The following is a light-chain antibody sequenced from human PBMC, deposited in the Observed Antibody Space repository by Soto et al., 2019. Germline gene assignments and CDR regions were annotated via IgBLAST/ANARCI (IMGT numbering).Light chain of an antibody. V-gene: IGKV3-20*01. Sequence: EIVLPQSPGTLSLSPGVRATLSCRASQSVSSSYLAWYQQKPGQAPRLLIYGASSRATRIPDRFSGSGSGTDFTLTISRLEPEDFAVYYCQQYGSSPLTFGGGTKVEIK. CDR1: QSVSSSY. CDR2: GAS. J-gene: IGKJ4*01. CDR3: QQYGSSPLT.